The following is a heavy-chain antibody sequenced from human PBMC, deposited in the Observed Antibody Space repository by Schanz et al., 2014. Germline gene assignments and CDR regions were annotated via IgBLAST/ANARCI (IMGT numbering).Heavy chain of an antibody. J-gene: IGHJ6*02. CDR3: AKDDTQVNGMDV. CDR2: ISYDGRHK. CDR1: GFTFSGYG. Sequence: HVQLVESGGGVVQPGRSLRLSCAASGFTFSGYGMHLVRQAPGKGLEWVAIISYDGRHKNYADSVKGRFTISRDNSKNTLHLQMNSLRVEDTAVYYCAKDDTQVNGMDVWGQGTTVTVSS. V-gene: IGHV3-30*18.